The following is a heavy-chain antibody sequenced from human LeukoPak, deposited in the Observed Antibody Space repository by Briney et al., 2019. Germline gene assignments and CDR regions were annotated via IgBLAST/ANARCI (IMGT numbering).Heavy chain of an antibody. J-gene: IGHJ4*02. Sequence: GGSLRPSCAASGFTFSSYAMSWVRQAPGKGLEWVSAISGSGGSTYYADSVKGRFTISRDNSKNTLYLQMNSLRAEDTVVYYCAKENSYYDILTGAFDYWGQGTLVTVSS. CDR2: ISGSGGST. V-gene: IGHV3-23*01. D-gene: IGHD3-9*01. CDR1: GFTFSSYA. CDR3: AKENSYYDILTGAFDY.